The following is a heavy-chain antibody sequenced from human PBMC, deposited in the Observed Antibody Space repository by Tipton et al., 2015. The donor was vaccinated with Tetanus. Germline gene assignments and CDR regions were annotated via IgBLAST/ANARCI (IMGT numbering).Heavy chain of an antibody. D-gene: IGHD1-1*01. J-gene: IGHJ3*02. CDR2: INPNSGGT. Sequence: QLVQSGAEVKKPGASVKVSCKASGYTFTGYYMHWVRQAPGQGLEWMGWINPNSGGTNYAQKFQGWVTMTRDTSISTAYMELSRLRSDDTAVYYCARGVRPTPIPWDAFDIWGQGTMVTVSS. V-gene: IGHV1-2*04. CDR3: ARGVRPTPIPWDAFDI. CDR1: GYTFTGYY.